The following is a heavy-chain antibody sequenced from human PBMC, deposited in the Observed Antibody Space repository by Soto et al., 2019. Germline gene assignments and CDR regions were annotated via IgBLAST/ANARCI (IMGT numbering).Heavy chain of an antibody. D-gene: IGHD6-13*01. CDR1: GGSISSGGYY. Sequence: PSETLSLTCTVSGGSISSGGYYWSWIRQHPGRGLEWIGYIYYSGSTYYNPSLKSRVTISVDTSKNQFSLKLSSVTAADTAVYYCAREDRIAAAGKLDYWGQGTPVTVSS. J-gene: IGHJ4*02. V-gene: IGHV4-31*03. CDR2: IYYSGST. CDR3: AREDRIAAAGKLDY.